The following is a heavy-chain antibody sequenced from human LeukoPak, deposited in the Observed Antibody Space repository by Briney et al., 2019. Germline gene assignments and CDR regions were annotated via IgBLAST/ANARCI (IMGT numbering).Heavy chain of an antibody. D-gene: IGHD5-18*01. J-gene: IGHJ4*02. CDR2: LGKSGST. V-gene: IGHV3-23*01. CDR1: GFTFNYYA. Sequence: PGGSLRLSCAASGFTFNYYAMGWVRQAPGKGLEWVSTLGKSGSTYYADSVKGRFTISRDNSKSTLYLQMNSLRAEDTAVYYCAKRDSAGLHYFDYWGQGTLVTVSS. CDR3: AKRDSAGLHYFDY.